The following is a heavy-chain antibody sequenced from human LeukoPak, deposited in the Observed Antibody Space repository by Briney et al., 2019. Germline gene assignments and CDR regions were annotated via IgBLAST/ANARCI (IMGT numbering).Heavy chain of an antibody. J-gene: IGHJ4*02. Sequence: SETLSLTCTVSGGSISSYYWSWIRQPPGKGLEWIGYIYYSGSTNYNPSLKGRVTISVDTSKNQFSLKLSSVTAADTAVYYCASRITGTRGAYYFDYWGQGTLVTVSS. CDR2: IYYSGST. D-gene: IGHD1-7*01. CDR1: GGSISSYY. V-gene: IGHV4-59*01. CDR3: ASRITGTRGAYYFDY.